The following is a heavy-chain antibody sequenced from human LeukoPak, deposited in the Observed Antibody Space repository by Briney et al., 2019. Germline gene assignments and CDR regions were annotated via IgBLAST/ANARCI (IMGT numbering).Heavy chain of an antibody. D-gene: IGHD5-12*01. CDR3: ARDSSGYVGY. CDR2: IYSSVST. V-gene: IGHV4-61*10. Sequence: SETLSLTCSVSGDSINSDTYYWSWLRQPAGKGLEWIGNIYSSVSTNFNPSLRSRVTISIDTSKNQFSLKLSSVTAADTAVYYCARDSSGYVGYWGQGTLVTVSS. CDR1: GDSINSDTYY. J-gene: IGHJ4*02.